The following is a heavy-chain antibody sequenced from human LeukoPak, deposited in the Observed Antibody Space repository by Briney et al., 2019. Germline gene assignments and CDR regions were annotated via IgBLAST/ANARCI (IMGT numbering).Heavy chain of an antibody. CDR3: ARGGGYSGYDTETFDY. CDR2: IYHSGST. V-gene: IGHV4-30-2*01. D-gene: IGHD5-12*01. J-gene: IGHJ4*02. CDR1: GGSISSGGYS. Sequence: SETLPLTCAVSGGSISSGGYSWSWIRQPPGKGLEWIGYIYHSGSTYHNPSLKSRVTISVDRSKNQSSLKLSSVTAADTAVYYCARGGGYSGYDTETFDYWGQGTLVTVSS.